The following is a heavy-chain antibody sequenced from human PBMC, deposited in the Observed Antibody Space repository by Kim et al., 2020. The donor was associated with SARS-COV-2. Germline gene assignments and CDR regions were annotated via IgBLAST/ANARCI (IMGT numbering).Heavy chain of an antibody. CDR1: GFTFSSYG. CDR2: IWYDGSNK. J-gene: IGHJ2*01. Sequence: GSLRLSCAASGFTFSSYGMHWVRQAPGKGLEWVAVIWYDGSNKYYADSVKGRFTISRDNSKNTPYLQMNSLRAEDTAVYFCAGAPINAENWYSDHWGRG. CDR3: AGAPINAENWYSDH. V-gene: IGHV3-33*01.